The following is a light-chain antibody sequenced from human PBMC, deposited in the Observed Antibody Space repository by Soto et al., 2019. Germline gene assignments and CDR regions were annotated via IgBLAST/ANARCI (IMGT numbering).Light chain of an antibody. CDR2: DVS. CDR3: SSYTNTNTLA. J-gene: IGLJ1*01. V-gene: IGLV2-14*03. Sequence: QSALAQPASVSGSPGQSITISCTGTSSDVGGSNYVSWYQQHPGKAPKLMIHDVSNRPSGVSDRFSGSKSGNTASLTISGLQAEDEADYYCSSYTNTNTLAFGTGTKVTVL. CDR1: SSDVGGSNY.